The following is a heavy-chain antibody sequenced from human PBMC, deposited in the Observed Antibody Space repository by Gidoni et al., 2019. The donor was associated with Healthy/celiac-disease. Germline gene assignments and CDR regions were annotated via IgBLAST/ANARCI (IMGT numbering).Heavy chain of an antibody. CDR2: INPSGGST. D-gene: IGHD6-13*01. V-gene: IGHV1-46*03. Sequence: QVQLVQSGAEVKKPGASVKVSCKASGYTLTSYYMHWVRQAPGQGLEWMGIINPSGGSTSYAQKFQGRVTMTRDTSTSTVYMELSSLRSEDTAVYYCARVGSSSWYGDWFDPWGQGTLVTVSS. CDR3: ARVGSSSWYGDWFDP. CDR1: GYTLTSYY. J-gene: IGHJ5*02.